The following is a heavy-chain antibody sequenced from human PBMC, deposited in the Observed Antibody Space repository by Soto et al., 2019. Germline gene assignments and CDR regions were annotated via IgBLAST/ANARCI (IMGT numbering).Heavy chain of an antibody. CDR3: VRDVWWEVGLDAFDI. J-gene: IGHJ3*02. Sequence: QVQLVESGGGVVQPGRSLRLSCAASGFTFSLFAMHWVRQVPGKGLEWVVAVSKDGSNTYYADSVKGRFTISRDNPKNTVFMQMNNLRPEDTAVYQCVRDVWWEVGLDAFDIWGQGTTVTVSS. V-gene: IGHV3-30-3*01. CDR1: GFTFSLFA. CDR2: VSKDGSNT. D-gene: IGHD1-26*01.